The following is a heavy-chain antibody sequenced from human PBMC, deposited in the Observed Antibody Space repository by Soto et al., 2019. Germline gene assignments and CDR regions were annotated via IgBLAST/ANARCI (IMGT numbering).Heavy chain of an antibody. V-gene: IGHV1-18*01. J-gene: IGHJ4*02. CDR3: ARDGYGDYGY. Sequence: QVQLVQSGAEVKKPGTSVKVSCKASGYTFTSNGISWVRQAPGQGLEWMGWISTYNGNTNYAQKLQGRVTMTRDTSTSIAYMELRDRRSDDTAVYYGARDGYGDYGYWGQGSLVTVSS. D-gene: IGHD4-17*01. CDR1: GYTFTSNG. CDR2: ISTYNGNT.